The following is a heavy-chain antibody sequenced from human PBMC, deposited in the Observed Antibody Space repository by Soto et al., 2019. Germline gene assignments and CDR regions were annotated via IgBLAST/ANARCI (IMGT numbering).Heavy chain of an antibody. Sequence: PSETLSLTCTVSGGSVSSGSYYWSWIRQPPGKGLEWIGYIYYNGNTYYIPSLKSRVAISVDTTKNQISLKLSSVTAADTGVYYCARHFGSCVREIDFWGRGTLVTVSS. CDR2: IYYNGNT. V-gene: IGHV4-61*01. D-gene: IGHD3-16*01. CDR3: ARHFGSCVREIDF. J-gene: IGHJ4*02. CDR1: GGSVSSGSYY.